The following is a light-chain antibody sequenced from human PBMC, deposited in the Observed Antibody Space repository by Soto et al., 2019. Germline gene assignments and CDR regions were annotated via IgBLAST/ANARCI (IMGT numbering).Light chain of an antibody. V-gene: IGKV3-20*01. J-gene: IGKJ1*01. CDR2: GAS. CDR1: QSVSNNY. Sequence: EIVLTQSPGTLSLSPGERATLSCRASQSVSNNYLAWYQQKPGQAPRLLIYGASNRATGIPDRFSGSGSGTDFTLTISRPEPEHYAVYYCQQYGSSGTFGQGTKVEIK. CDR3: QQYGSSGT.